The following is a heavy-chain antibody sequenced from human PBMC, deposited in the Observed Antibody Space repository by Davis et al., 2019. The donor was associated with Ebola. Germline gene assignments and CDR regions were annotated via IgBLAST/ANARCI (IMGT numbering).Heavy chain of an antibody. CDR2: ISWNSGSI. D-gene: IGHD3-3*01. Sequence: SLKISCAASGFTFDDYAMHWVRQAPGKGLEWVSGISWNSGSIDYADSVKGRFTISRDNAKNSLYLQMNSLRAEDTAVYYCARYGHYDFWSGYQYYFDYWGQGTLVTVSS. CDR1: GFTFDDYA. CDR3: ARYGHYDFWSGYQYYFDY. V-gene: IGHV3-9*01. J-gene: IGHJ4*02.